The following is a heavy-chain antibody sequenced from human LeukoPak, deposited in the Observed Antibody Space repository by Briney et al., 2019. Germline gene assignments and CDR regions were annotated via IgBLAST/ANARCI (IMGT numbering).Heavy chain of an antibody. Sequence: ASVKVSCKASGYTVTNYYMHWVRQAPGHGVEWMGMINPSISSRTYAQKFQGRVTVTSDTSTSTVYMEVSSLRSEDTAIYYCARSGMWFSTNDWGQGTLVTVSS. CDR2: INPSISSR. V-gene: IGHV1-46*01. D-gene: IGHD2-21*01. CDR3: ARSGMWFSTND. CDR1: GYTVTNYY. J-gene: IGHJ4*02.